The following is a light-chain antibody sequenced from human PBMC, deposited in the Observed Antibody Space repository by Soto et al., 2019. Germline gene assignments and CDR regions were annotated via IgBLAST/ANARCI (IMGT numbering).Light chain of an antibody. CDR1: DSDTGNYNY. V-gene: IGLV2-14*01. CDR2: GVT. J-gene: IGLJ3*02. Sequence: QSVLTRPASVSGSPGQSITISCTGTDSDTGNYNYVYWYQQHPGKAPKLMIYGVTNRPSGVSDRFSGSKSGNAASLTIAGLQAEDEADYYCSSYTSYTTLWVFGGGTKGTVL. CDR3: SSYTSYTTLWV.